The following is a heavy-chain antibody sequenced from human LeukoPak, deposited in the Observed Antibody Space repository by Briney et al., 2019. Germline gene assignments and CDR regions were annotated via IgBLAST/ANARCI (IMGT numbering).Heavy chain of an antibody. J-gene: IGHJ4*02. CDR1: GFTFSAYG. D-gene: IGHD2-2*01. CDR2: ISYDGSTE. V-gene: IGHV3-30*18. CDR3: AKETYSTSWQLDS. Sequence: GRSLRLSCAASGFTFSAYGMHWVRQAPGKGLEWVAVISYDGSTEYYIDSVKGRFTISRDNSKNTLYLQMNSLRAEDTAVYYCAKETYSTSWQLDSWGQGTLVTVSS.